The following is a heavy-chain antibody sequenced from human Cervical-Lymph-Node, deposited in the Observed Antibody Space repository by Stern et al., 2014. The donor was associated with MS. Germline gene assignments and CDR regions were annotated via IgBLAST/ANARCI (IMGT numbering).Heavy chain of an antibody. D-gene: IGHD3-10*01. CDR2: INPNSGAT. Sequence: QVQLGQSGAEVMQPGASVKVSCKASGYTFNVYYIHWVRQAPGQGLEWMGRINPNSGATNHAQKFQGRVTMTRDTSISTAYMELSRLRSDDTAMYYCARDGEPYYYGAGTYVDYYYGMDVWGQGTTVTVSS. CDR1: GYTFNVYY. V-gene: IGHV1-2*06. CDR3: ARDGEPYYYGAGTYVDYYYGMDV. J-gene: IGHJ6*02.